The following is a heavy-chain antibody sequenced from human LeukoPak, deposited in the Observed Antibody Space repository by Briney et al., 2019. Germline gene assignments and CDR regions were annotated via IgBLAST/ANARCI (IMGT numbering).Heavy chain of an antibody. Sequence: GASVKVSCKASGYTFTNYGISWVRQAPGQGLEWMGWISAYNGNTNYAQKLQGRVTMTTDTSTSTAYMELRSLRSDDTAVYYCARVRLVGVNYYYYGMDVWGQGTTVTVSS. D-gene: IGHD3-10*01. J-gene: IGHJ6*02. CDR2: ISAYNGNT. CDR1: GYTFTNYG. CDR3: ARVRLVGVNYYYYGMDV. V-gene: IGHV1-18*01.